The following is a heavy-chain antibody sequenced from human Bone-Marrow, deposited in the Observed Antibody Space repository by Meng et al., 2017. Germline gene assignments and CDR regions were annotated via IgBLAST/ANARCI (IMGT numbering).Heavy chain of an antibody. Sequence: GESLKISCKGSGYSFTSYWIGWVRQMPGKGLEWMGIIYHGDSDTRYSPSFQDQVTISAEKYINTAYLQGSSLKASDTAMYYCARQGSTRSLDDWGQGTLVTVSS. D-gene: IGHD3-10*01. CDR1: GYSFTSYW. V-gene: IGHV5-51*01. J-gene: IGHJ4*02. CDR2: IYHGDSDT. CDR3: ARQGSTRSLDD.